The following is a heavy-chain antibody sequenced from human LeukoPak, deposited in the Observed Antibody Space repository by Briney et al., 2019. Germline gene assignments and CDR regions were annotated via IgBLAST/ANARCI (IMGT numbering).Heavy chain of an antibody. CDR1: GYTFTSHG. J-gene: IGHJ4*02. Sequence: ASVKVSCKPSGYTFTSHGISWVRQAPGQGLEWMGWINPNSGGTDYTKTFQGRVTMTRDTPTRTAYMELSRLQSDDTAVYYCVRGGALYYDFWDWGQGTLVTVSS. D-gene: IGHD3-3*01. CDR3: VRGGALYYDFWD. V-gene: IGHV1-2*02. CDR2: INPNSGGT.